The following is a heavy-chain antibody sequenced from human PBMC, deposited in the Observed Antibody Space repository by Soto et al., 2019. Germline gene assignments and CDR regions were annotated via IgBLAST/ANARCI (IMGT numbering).Heavy chain of an antibody. D-gene: IGHD6-19*01. CDR2: ISVSGGST. Sequence: GESLRLSCAASAFTVSMHSMSWARQPPRKGLEWDSAISVSGGSTYYADSVKGRFTISRDNSKNTLYLQMNSLRAEDTAVYYCAKAFRYGSSGLGDPEFDYWGQGTLVTVSS. CDR3: AKAFRYGSSGLGDPEFDY. CDR1: AFTVSMHS. V-gene: IGHV3-23*01. J-gene: IGHJ4*02.